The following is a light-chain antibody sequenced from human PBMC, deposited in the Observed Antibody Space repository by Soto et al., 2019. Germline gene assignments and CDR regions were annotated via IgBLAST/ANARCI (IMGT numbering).Light chain of an antibody. CDR2: DTS. Sequence: EIVMTQSPATLSVSPGERATLSCRASQSVASNLAWYQQKPGQAPRLLIYDTSTRATGIPARFSGSGSGTEFTLTISSLQSEDFAVYYCQQSSSWYTFGQGTNLEI. CDR1: QSVASN. V-gene: IGKV3-15*01. J-gene: IGKJ2*01. CDR3: QQSSSWYT.